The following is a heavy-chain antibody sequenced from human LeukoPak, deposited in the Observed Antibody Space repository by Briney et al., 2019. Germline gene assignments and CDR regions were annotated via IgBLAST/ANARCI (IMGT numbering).Heavy chain of an antibody. Sequence: GGSLRLSCAASGFTFSRNWMSWVRQAPGKGLECVSYISIGATTIYYADSVKGRFTISRDDAKNSLYLQMNSLRAEDTAVYYCARDIEAAGLFLDYWGQGSLVTVSS. J-gene: IGHJ4*02. CDR1: GFTFSRNW. V-gene: IGHV3-48*04. CDR3: ARDIEAAGLFLDY. CDR2: ISIGATTI. D-gene: IGHD6-13*01.